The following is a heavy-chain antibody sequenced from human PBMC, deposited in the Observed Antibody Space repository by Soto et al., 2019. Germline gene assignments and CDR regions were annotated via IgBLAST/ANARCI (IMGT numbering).Heavy chain of an antibody. Sequence: QVQLVESGGGVVQPGRSLRLSGAACGFAFSSYGMHWVRKAPGKGLEWVAVIWYDGSNKYYADSVKGRFTISRDNSKNTLYLQMNSLRAEDTAVYYCARDDRGYCGGDCYSPYWGQGTLVTVSS. CDR1: GFAFSSYG. CDR3: ARDDRGYCGGDCYSPY. J-gene: IGHJ4*02. CDR2: IWYDGSNK. V-gene: IGHV3-33*01. D-gene: IGHD2-21*02.